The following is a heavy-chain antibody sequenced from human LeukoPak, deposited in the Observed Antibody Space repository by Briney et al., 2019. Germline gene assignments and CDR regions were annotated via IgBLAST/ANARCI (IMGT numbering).Heavy chain of an antibody. V-gene: IGHV3-15*07. J-gene: IGHJ4*02. CDR2: IKSKTDGGTT. CDR1: GFTFTNAW. Sequence: LGGSLRLSCAASGFTFTNAWMNWVRQAPGKGLEWVGRIKSKTDGGTTDYAAPVKGRFTISRDDSKNTLYLQMNSLKTEDTAVYYCTTTPTKYYDFWNAYNDYWGQGTLVTVSS. D-gene: IGHD3-3*01. CDR3: TTTPTKYYDFWNAYNDY.